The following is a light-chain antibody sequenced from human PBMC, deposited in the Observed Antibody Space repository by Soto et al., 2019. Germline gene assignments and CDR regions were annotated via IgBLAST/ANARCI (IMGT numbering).Light chain of an antibody. Sequence: DIQMTQSPSSLSASVGDRVTITCRASQSISSYLNWYQQKPGKAPKLLIYAASSLQSGVPSRFSGSGSGTDFTLTIRSLQPEDFATYYCQQSYSNPLTFGPGTKVDIK. CDR3: QQSYSNPLT. CDR2: AAS. CDR1: QSISSY. J-gene: IGKJ3*01. V-gene: IGKV1-39*01.